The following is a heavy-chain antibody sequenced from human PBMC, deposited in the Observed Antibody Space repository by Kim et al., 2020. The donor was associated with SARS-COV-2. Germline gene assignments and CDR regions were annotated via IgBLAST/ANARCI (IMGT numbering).Heavy chain of an antibody. CDR2: IYSGGNT. CDR1: GFTVSSNY. Sequence: GGSLRLSCAASGFTVSSNYMNWVRQAPGKGLEWVSVIYSGGNTYYADSVKGRFAISRDNSKNTLYHQMNSLGAEDTAMYYCAREGRVAVAGTRPFDIWGQGTMVTVSS. V-gene: IGHV3-66*01. D-gene: IGHD6-19*01. CDR3: AREGRVAVAGTRPFDI. J-gene: IGHJ3*02.